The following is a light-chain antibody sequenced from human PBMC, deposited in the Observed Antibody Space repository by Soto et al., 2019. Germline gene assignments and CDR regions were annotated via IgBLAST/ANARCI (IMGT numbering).Light chain of an antibody. CDR3: QQFRNWPWT. V-gene: IGKV3D-15*01. J-gene: IGKJ1*01. CDR1: QSISIN. CDR2: AGS. Sequence: EIVLTQSPGTLSVSPGDRVTLSCRASQSISINLAWYQHKPGQAPRLLIHAGSTRATGIPARISGSGSGTEFTLTISSLQSEDFAVYYCQQFRNWPWTFGQGTKVHIK.